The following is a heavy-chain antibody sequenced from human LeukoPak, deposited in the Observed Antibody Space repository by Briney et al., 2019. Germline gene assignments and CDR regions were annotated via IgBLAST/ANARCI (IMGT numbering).Heavy chain of an antibody. CDR1: GYTFTSFD. Sequence: ASVKVSCKASGYTFTSFDLNWVRQAPGQGLEWVGWINPNNGNADYAQRFQGRVTMTRDTAISTVYMELSSLTYEDTAVYYCARPTSRPSNYXSMDXXXKGXTVT. J-gene: IGHJ6*03. D-gene: IGHD2-2*01. CDR2: INPNNGNA. V-gene: IGHV1-8*01. CDR3: ARPTSRPSNYXSMDX.